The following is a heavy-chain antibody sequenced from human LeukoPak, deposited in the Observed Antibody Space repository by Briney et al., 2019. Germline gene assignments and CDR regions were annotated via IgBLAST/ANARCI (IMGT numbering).Heavy chain of an antibody. CDR2: ISGSGGST. CDR3: AKDFSHFEFLSIAFDI. Sequence: GGSLRLSCAASGFTFSSYAMSWVRQAPGKGLEWVSAISGSGGSTYYADSVKGRFTISRDNSKNTLYLQMNSLRAEDTAVYYCAKDFSHFEFLSIAFDIWGQGTMVTVSS. J-gene: IGHJ3*02. D-gene: IGHD2-2*01. V-gene: IGHV3-23*01. CDR1: GFTFSSYA.